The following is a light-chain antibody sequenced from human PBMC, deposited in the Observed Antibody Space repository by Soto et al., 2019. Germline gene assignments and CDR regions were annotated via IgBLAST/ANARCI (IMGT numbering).Light chain of an antibody. J-gene: IGKJ4*01. V-gene: IGKV3-11*01. Sequence: ILWTQSAATLSWSPGEGATISCRASQSVSNYLAWYQKTPGHATRLLIYDASNRATGIPARFSGGGSGTDSPPTISSLPPEDSAVYYCQRRITRPTFGGGPKVDIK. CDR2: DAS. CDR1: QSVSNY. CDR3: QRRITRPT.